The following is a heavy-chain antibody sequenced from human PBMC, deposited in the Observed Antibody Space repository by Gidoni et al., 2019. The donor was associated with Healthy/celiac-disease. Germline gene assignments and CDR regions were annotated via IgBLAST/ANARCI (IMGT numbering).Heavy chain of an antibody. D-gene: IGHD2-15*01. Sequence: EVQRVQSGAEVKKPGEALRISCKGSGYSLTSYWISWVRQMPGKGLEWKGRLDPIYSYTNYSPSFQGHVTISADTFISTAYLQWISLKASDTAMYYCARHKGGPYSDFDPWGQGTLVTVPS. J-gene: IGHJ5*02. V-gene: IGHV5-10-1*03. CDR3: ARHKGGPYSDFDP. CDR2: LDPIYSYT. CDR1: GYSLTSYW.